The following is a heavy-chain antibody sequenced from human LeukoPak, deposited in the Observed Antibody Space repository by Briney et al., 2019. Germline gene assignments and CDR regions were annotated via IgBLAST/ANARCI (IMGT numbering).Heavy chain of an antibody. D-gene: IGHD5-12*01. CDR2: MYSGGRT. CDR1: GFTVSNNY. V-gene: IGHV3-66*01. Sequence: GGSLRLSCAASGFTVSNNYMSWVRQAPGKGLEWVSVMYSGGRTYYADSVKGRFTISRDNSKNTLYLQMNSLTAEDTAVYYCARDQEYSGPSGTDVWGQGTTVTVSS. CDR3: ARDQEYSGPSGTDV. J-gene: IGHJ6*02.